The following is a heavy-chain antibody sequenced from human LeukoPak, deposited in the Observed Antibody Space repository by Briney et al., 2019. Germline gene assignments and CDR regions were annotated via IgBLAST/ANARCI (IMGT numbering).Heavy chain of an antibody. Sequence: ASVKVSCKASGYTFTGYHMHWVRQAPGQGLEWMGWINPNSGGTNYAQKFQGRVTMTRDTSISTAYMELSRLRSDDTAVYYCARDYGSSSSGRRGFYYYYYMDVWGKGTTVTVSS. CDR3: ARDYGSSSSGRRGFYYYYYMDV. V-gene: IGHV1-2*02. J-gene: IGHJ6*03. CDR1: GYTFTGYH. D-gene: IGHD6-6*01. CDR2: INPNSGGT.